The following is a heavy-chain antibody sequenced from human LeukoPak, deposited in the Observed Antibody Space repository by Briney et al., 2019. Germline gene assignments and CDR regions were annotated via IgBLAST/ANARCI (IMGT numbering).Heavy chain of an antibody. J-gene: IGHJ4*02. D-gene: IGHD6-13*01. CDR1: GFTFSSSA. V-gene: IGHV3-23*01. Sequence: GGSLRLSCAASGFTFSSSAMSWVRLAPGKGLEWVSGISGSDGSTYYADSVKGRFTISRDNSKNTLYLQMNSLRAEDTAVYYCARGGPAAGRFDYWGQGTLVTVSS. CDR3: ARGGPAAGRFDY. CDR2: ISGSDGST.